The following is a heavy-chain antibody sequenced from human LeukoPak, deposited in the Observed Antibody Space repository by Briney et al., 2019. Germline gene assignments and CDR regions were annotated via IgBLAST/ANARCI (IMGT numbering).Heavy chain of an antibody. J-gene: IGHJ3*02. Sequence: ASVKVSCTASGYTFTSYNMQWVRQAPGQGLEWMGIINPSGGDTGYAQKFQGRVTMTRDTSTSTVYMELNSLRSEDTAVYYCAREKIHVFDIWGQGTMVTVSS. V-gene: IGHV1-46*01. CDR2: INPSGGDT. CDR1: GYTFTSYN. CDR3: AREKIHVFDI.